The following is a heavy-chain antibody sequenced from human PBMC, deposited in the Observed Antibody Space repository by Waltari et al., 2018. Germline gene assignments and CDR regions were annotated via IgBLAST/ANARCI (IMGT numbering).Heavy chain of an antibody. CDR3: ARVDYDSSGYYGDY. D-gene: IGHD3-22*01. CDR1: GGTFSSYA. J-gene: IGHJ4*02. Sequence: QVQLVQSGAEVKKPGSSVKVSCKASGGTFSSYAISWLRQAPGQGLEWMGRIIPSFGTANYAQKCQGRGTITADKSTSTAYRELSSLRSEDTAVYYCARVDYDSSGYYGDYWGQGTLVTVSS. V-gene: IGHV1-69*08. CDR2: IIPSFGTA.